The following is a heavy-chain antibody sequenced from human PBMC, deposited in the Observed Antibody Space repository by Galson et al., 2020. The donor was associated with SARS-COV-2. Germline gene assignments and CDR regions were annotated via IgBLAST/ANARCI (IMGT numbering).Heavy chain of an antibody. D-gene: IGHD2-15*01. Sequence: SVKVSCKASGGTFSSYAISWVRQAPGQGLEWMGGIIPIFGTANYAQKFQGRVTITADESTSTAYMELSSLRSEDTAVYYCARGGVVVETNYNWIDPWGQGTLVTVSS. CDR2: IIPIFGTA. J-gene: IGHJ5*02. CDR1: GGTFSSYA. CDR3: ARGGVVVETNYNWIDP. V-gene: IGHV1-69*13.